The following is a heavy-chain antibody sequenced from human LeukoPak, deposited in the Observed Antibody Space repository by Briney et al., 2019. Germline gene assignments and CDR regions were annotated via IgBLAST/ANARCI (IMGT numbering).Heavy chain of an antibody. Sequence: PSETLSLTCAVYGGSFSGYYWSWIRQPPGKGLEWIGEINHSGSTNYNPSLKSRVTISVDTSKNQFSLKLSSVTAADTAVYYCARYNSAAGDFDYWGQGTLVTVSS. D-gene: IGHD6-13*01. CDR3: ARYNSAAGDFDY. V-gene: IGHV4-34*01. CDR2: INHSGST. CDR1: GGSFSGYY. J-gene: IGHJ4*02.